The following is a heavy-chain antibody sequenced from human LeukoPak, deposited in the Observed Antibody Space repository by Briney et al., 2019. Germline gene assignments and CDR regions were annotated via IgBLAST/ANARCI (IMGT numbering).Heavy chain of an antibody. CDR2: ISPYNGNT. Sequence: ASVKVSCKASGYTFLHYDFNWVRQAPGHGLEWVGWISPYNGNTKYKQSLQGRFSMSTDASTTTAYLEMTGLTSDDTAVYYCASEINGAFDYWGQGTVVTVSS. CDR3: ASEINGAFDY. CDR1: GYTFLHYD. J-gene: IGHJ4*02. D-gene: IGHD3-10*01. V-gene: IGHV1-18*01.